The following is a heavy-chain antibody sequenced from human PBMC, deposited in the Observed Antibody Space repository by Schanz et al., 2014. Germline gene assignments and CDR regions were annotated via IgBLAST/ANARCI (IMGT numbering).Heavy chain of an antibody. Sequence: EVQLVESGGGLVKPGGSLRLSCAASGFTFSSYSMNWVRQAPGKGLEWVSSISSSSSYIYYADSVRGRFTISRDNSKTTLSLQMNSLRAEDTAVFYCAKGMGYCSGGTCYDYYYYGLDVWGQGTTVTVSS. CDR3: AKGMGYCSGGTCYDYYYYGLDV. CDR2: ISSSSSYI. V-gene: IGHV3-21*04. D-gene: IGHD2-15*01. J-gene: IGHJ6*02. CDR1: GFTFSSYS.